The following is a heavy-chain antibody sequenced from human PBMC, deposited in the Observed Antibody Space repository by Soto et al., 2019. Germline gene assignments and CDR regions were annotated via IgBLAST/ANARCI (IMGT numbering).Heavy chain of an antibody. Sequence: QVQLQQWGAGLLKPSETLSLTCAVYGGSFSGYYWSWIRQPPGKGLEWIGEINHSGSTNYNPSLKRGVTLAVHTAKNQFSLQLSSVTAADTAVYYCATPSGYCSGGSCSSAPQRRRFDYWGQGTLVTVSS. J-gene: IGHJ4*02. CDR1: GGSFSGYY. D-gene: IGHD2-15*01. CDR2: INHSGST. V-gene: IGHV4-34*01. CDR3: ATPSGYCSGGSCSSAPQRRRFDY.